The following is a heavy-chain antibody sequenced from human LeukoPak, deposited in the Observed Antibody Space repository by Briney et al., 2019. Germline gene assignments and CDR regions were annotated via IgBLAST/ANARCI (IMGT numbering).Heavy chain of an antibody. CDR1: GFTFSSYE. Sequence: PGGSLRLSCAASGFTFSSYEMNWVRQAPGKGLEWVSYISSSGSTIYYADSVKGRFTISRDNAKNSLYLQMNSLRAEDTAVYYCARVLPRLLWFGESSPPPSGALPDYWGQGTLVTVSS. J-gene: IGHJ4*02. D-gene: IGHD3-10*01. CDR2: ISSSGSTI. CDR3: ARVLPRLLWFGESSPPPSGALPDY. V-gene: IGHV3-48*03.